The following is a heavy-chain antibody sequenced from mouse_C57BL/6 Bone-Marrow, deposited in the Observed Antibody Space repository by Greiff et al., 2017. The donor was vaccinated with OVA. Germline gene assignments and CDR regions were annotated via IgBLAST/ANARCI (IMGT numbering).Heavy chain of an antibody. J-gene: IGHJ4*01. V-gene: IGHV1-18*01. Sequence: VQLKESGPELVKPGASVQIPCKASGYTFTDYNMDWVKQSHGKSLEWIGDINPNNGGTIYNQKFKGRATLTVDKSSSTAYMERRSLTSEDTAVYYCARKEGNYGGDYWGQGTSVTVSS. CDR2: INPNNGGT. D-gene: IGHD2-1*01. CDR3: ARKEGNYGGDY. CDR1: GYTFTDYN.